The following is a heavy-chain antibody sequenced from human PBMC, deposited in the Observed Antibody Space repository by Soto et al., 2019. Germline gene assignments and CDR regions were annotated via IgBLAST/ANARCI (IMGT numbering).Heavy chain of an antibody. CDR1: GGSMSRYC. J-gene: IGHJ5*01. CDR2: IYYAGST. V-gene: IGHV4-59*12. Sequence: SETLSLTCTGSGGSMSRYCWSWIRQPPGRGLEWIGFIYYAGSTKYNPSLNSRVTISVDTSKNQFSLKVSSVTAADTAVYYCARDRHHRGRLASWAQGTLVTVSS. CDR3: ARDRHHRGRLAS.